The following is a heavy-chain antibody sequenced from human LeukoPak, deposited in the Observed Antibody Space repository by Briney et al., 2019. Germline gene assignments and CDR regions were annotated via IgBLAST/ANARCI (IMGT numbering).Heavy chain of an antibody. CDR1: GGSITNYY. V-gene: IGHV4-59*01. CDR3: ARGVPYGPSYEFFDY. Sequence: SETLSLTCTVSGGSITNYYWSWIRQPPGKGLECIGYIYYSGSTNYNPSLKSRVTISLHTSKNQFSLKLDSVTAADTAVYYCARGVPYGPSYEFFDYWGQGTLVTVSS. J-gene: IGHJ4*02. D-gene: IGHD3-10*01. CDR2: IYYSGST.